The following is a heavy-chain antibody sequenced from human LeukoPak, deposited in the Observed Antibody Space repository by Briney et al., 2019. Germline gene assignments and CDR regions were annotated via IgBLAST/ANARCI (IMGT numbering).Heavy chain of an antibody. Sequence: GGSLRLSCAASGFTFSSYSMNWVRQAPGKGLEWVSYISSSSSTIYYADSVKGRFTISRDNAKYSLYLQMNSLRAEDTAVYYCAREGVTAPGDYWGQGTLVTVSS. CDR3: AREGVTAPGDY. J-gene: IGHJ4*02. CDR2: ISSSSSTI. D-gene: IGHD2-21*02. CDR1: GFTFSSYS. V-gene: IGHV3-48*01.